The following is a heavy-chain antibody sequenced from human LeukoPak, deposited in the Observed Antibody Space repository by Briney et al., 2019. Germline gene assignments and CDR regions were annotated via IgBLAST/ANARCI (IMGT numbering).Heavy chain of an antibody. D-gene: IGHD2-2*01. CDR1: GGTFSSYA. CDR2: IIPIFGTA. CDR3: ARDNQEEREYQLLSNGMDV. J-gene: IGHJ6*02. V-gene: IGHV1-69*06. Sequence: GSSVEVSCKASGGTFSSYAISWVRQAPGQGLEWMGGIIPIFGTANYAQKFQGRVTITADKSTSTAYMELSSLRSEDTAVYYCARDNQEEREYQLLSNGMDVWGQGTTVTVSS.